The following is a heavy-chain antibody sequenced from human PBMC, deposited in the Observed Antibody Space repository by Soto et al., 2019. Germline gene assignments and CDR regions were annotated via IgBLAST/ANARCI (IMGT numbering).Heavy chain of an antibody. Sequence: GGSLRLSCAASGFTFSSYSMNWVRQAPGKGLEWVSYISSSSTIYYADSVKGRFTISRYNAKNSLYLQMNSLRAEDTAVYYCAREGYYLNWFDPWGQGTLVTVSS. CDR1: GFTFSSYS. CDR3: AREGYYLNWFDP. V-gene: IGHV3-48*01. J-gene: IGHJ5*02. CDR2: ISSSSTI. D-gene: IGHD3-10*01.